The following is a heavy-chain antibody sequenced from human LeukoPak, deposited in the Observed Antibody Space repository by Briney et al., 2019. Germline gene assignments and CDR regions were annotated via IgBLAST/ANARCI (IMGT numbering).Heavy chain of an antibody. J-gene: IGHJ3*02. CDR2: MNPNSGNR. D-gene: IGHD6-13*01. CDR3: ARGGGIAAAGTDAFDI. V-gene: IGHV1-8*01. CDR1: GYTFTSYD. Sequence: ASVKVSCKASGYTFTSYDINWVRQATGQGLEWMGWMNPNSGNRGYAQKFQGRVTMTRNTSISTAYMELSSLRSEDTAVYYCARGGGIAAAGTDAFDIWGQGTMVTVSS.